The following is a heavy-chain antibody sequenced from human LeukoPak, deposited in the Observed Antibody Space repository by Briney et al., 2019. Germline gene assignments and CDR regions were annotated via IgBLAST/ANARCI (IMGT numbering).Heavy chain of an antibody. CDR1: GFTFSNYA. D-gene: IGHD5-18*01. Sequence: GGSLRLSCAASGFTFSNYALSWVRQAPGKGLEWVSDISGSGGSTYYADSVKGRFTISRDNAKNSLYLQMNSLRAEDTAVYYCARLVRGEYNYGWGARWFDPWGQGTLVTVSS. CDR2: ISGSGGST. V-gene: IGHV3-23*01. J-gene: IGHJ5*02. CDR3: ARLVRGEYNYGWGARWFDP.